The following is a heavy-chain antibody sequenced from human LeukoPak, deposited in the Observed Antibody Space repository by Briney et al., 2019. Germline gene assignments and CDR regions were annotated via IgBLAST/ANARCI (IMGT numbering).Heavy chain of an antibody. CDR1: GFTFSSYS. J-gene: IGHJ4*02. V-gene: IGHV3-21*01. CDR3: ARGVAVAGKEDY. D-gene: IGHD6-19*01. Sequence: GGSLRLSCAASGFTFSSYSMNWVRQAPGKGLEWVSSISSSSSYIYYADSVKGRFTISRDNAKNSLYLQMNSLRAEDTAVYYCARGVAVAGKEDYWGQGTPVTVSS. CDR2: ISSSSSYI.